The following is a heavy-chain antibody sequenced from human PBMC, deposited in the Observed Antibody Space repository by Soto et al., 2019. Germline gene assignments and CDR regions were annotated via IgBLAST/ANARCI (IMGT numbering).Heavy chain of an antibody. CDR2: LIGSGGST. CDR1: GFTFSSYA. D-gene: IGHD5-12*01. J-gene: IGHJ4*02. CDR3: AQQAGYNLPFDY. Sequence: PGGSLRLSCAASGFTFSSYAMSWSRRAPGKGLQWVPALIGSGGSTYGADSVTGRFTISRDNSKKTLYLQMSSLRAEDTAVYYCAQQAGYNLPFDYWGQETLVPVYS. V-gene: IGHV3-23*01.